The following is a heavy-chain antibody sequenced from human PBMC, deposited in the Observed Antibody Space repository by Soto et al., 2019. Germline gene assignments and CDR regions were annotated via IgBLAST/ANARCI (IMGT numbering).Heavy chain of an antibody. CDR3: ARRLAGGVVAATGALDY. V-gene: IGHV3-11*06. CDR2: SSSSSSYT. CDR1: GFTFSHYY. D-gene: IGHD2-15*01. Sequence: QVQLVESGGGVVKPGGSLRLSCAASGFTFSHYYMSWIRQAPGKGPEWVSASSSSSSYTNYADSVKGRFTISRDNAKNSLYLQMNSLRAEDTAVYYCARRLAGGVVAATGALDYWGQGTLVTVSS. J-gene: IGHJ4*02.